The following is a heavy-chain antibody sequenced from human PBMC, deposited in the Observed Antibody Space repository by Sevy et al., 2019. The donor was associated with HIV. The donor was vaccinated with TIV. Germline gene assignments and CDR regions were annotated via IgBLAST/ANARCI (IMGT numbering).Heavy chain of an antibody. D-gene: IGHD1-26*01. CDR3: ARETRMKWELLCCFDY. CDR1: GFTFSSYW. V-gene: IGHV3-7*01. Sequence: GGSLRLSCAASGFTFSSYWMSWVRHAPGKGLEWVANIKQDGSEKYYVDSVKGRFTISRDNAKNSLYLQMNSLRAEDTAVYYCARETRMKWELLCCFDYWGQGTLVTVSS. J-gene: IGHJ4*02. CDR2: IKQDGSEK.